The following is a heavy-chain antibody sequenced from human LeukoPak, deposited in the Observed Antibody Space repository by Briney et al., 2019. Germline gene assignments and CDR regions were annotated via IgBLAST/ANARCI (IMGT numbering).Heavy chain of an antibody. CDR2: IYPGDSNI. Sequence: GESLKISCKGSGYSFTSYWIGWVRQMPGKGLEWRGIIYPGDSNIKYSPSFQGHATISVDKSISTAYLQWSSLKASDTAMYFCARQGPMVFDGSGYTDYWGQGTLVTVSS. J-gene: IGHJ4*02. CDR3: ARQGPMVFDGSGYTDY. V-gene: IGHV5-51*01. CDR1: GYSFTSYW. D-gene: IGHD3-22*01.